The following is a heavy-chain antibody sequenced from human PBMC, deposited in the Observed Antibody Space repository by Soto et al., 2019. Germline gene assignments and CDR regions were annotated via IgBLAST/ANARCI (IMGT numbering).Heavy chain of an antibody. D-gene: IGHD3-22*01. J-gene: IGHJ4*02. CDR3: ARVWAYFYDTSGPPPRFDY. CDR1: GGSISSDNYH. Sequence: QVQLQESGPGLVKPSQTLSLTCTVSGGSISSDNYHWSWIRQPPGKGLEWIGYIYYNGSTYYNPSRKSRVTISVDTSKIQFSLKLSSVTAADTAIYYCARVWAYFYDTSGPPPRFDYWGQGTLVTVSS. V-gene: IGHV4-30-4*01. CDR2: IYYNGST.